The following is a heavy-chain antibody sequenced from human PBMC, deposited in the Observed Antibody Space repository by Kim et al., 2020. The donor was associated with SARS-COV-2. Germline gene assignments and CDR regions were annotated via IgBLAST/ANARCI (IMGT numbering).Heavy chain of an antibody. CDR2: IHHSGST. CDR3: ARDRRESYDRVYYMDV. Sequence: SETLSLTCTVSGGSITSGDFHWSWIRQHPGKSLEWIGYIHHSGSTYYNPSLESRLTISVDTSKNQFSLTVTSVTAADTAVYYCARDRRESYDRVYYMDVWGKGTTVTVSS. V-gene: IGHV4-31*03. D-gene: IGHD3-9*01. J-gene: IGHJ6*03. CDR1: GGSITSGDFH.